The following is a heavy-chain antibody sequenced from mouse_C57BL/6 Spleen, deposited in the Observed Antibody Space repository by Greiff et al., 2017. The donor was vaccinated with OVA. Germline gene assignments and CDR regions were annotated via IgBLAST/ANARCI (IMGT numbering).Heavy chain of an antibody. Sequence: EVKLMESGEGLVKPGGSLKLSCAASGFTFSSYAMSWVRQTPEKRLEWVAYISSGGDYIYYADTVKGRFTISRENSRNTLYLQMSSLKSEDTAMYYCTRDVSSYWYFDVWGTGTTVTVSS. D-gene: IGHD1-1*01. CDR1: GFTFSSYA. V-gene: IGHV5-9-1*02. CDR2: ISSGGDYI. CDR3: TRDVSSYWYFDV. J-gene: IGHJ1*03.